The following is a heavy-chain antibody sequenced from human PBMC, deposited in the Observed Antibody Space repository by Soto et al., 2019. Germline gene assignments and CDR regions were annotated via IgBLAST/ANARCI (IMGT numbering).Heavy chain of an antibody. V-gene: IGHV1-69*02. CDR3: ARLPVADVAFEM. J-gene: IGHJ3*02. Sequence: QVQLVQSGAEVKKPGSSVKVSCKASGGTFSSYTISWVRQAPGQGLEWMGRIIPILGIAKYAQKFQGRVTITADKSTSTAYMELSSLSSEDTAVYYCARLPVADVAFEMWGQGTMVTVSS. CDR2: IIPILGIA. CDR1: GGTFSSYT. D-gene: IGHD6-19*01.